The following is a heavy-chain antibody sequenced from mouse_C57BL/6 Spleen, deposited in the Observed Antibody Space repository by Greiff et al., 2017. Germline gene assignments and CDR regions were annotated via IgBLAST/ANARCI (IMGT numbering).Heavy chain of an antibody. J-gene: IGHJ4*01. V-gene: IGHV5-15*01. CDR2: FSNLAYSI. CDR3: ERHGPFYAIDY. Sequence: EVKLVEAGGGLVQPGGSLKLSCAASGFTFSDYGMAWVRQAPRKGPEWVAFFSNLAYSIYYADTVTGRFTISRENAKNTLYLEMSSLRSEDTAMYYCERHGPFYAIDYWGQGTSVTVSS. CDR1: GFTFSDYG.